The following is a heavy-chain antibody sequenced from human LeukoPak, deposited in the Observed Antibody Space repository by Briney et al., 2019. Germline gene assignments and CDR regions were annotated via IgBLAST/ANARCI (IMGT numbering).Heavy chain of an antibody. Sequence: GGSLRLSCAGSGFTFSSYSMNWVRQAPGKGLEWVSSISSSSNNIYYADSVKGRFTISRDKAKNSLYLQMNSLRAEDTAVYYCARGAYCTNGVCDGMDVWGQGTTVTVSS. CDR1: GFTFSSYS. D-gene: IGHD2-8*01. CDR3: ARGAYCTNGVCDGMDV. J-gene: IGHJ6*02. V-gene: IGHV3-21*01. CDR2: ISSSSNNI.